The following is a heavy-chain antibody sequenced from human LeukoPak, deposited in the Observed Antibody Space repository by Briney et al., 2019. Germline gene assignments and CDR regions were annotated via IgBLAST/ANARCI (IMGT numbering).Heavy chain of an antibody. CDR1: GGSVSSSSYY. V-gene: IGHV4-39*01. CDR2: IFNSGSI. Sequence: TSETLSLTCTVSGGSVSSSSYYWGWIRQPPGKGLEWIGSIFNSGSIYYNPSLKSRVTISVDTSKNQFSLKLTSVTAADTAVYYCASPRDSSGYDYWGQGTLVTVSS. D-gene: IGHD3-22*01. J-gene: IGHJ4*02. CDR3: ASPRDSSGYDY.